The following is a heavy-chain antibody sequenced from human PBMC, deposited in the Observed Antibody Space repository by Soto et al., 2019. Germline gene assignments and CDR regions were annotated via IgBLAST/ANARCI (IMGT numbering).Heavy chain of an antibody. CDR3: AAGYFPRGDYYMDG. V-gene: IGHV1-58*01. J-gene: IGHJ6*03. D-gene: IGHD1-1*01. CDR1: GFTFTSSA. Sequence: ASVKVSCKASGFTFTSSAVQWVRQARGQRLEWIGWIVVGRGNTNYAQKFQERVTITRDKATSTAYMELSSLRSADTAVYYGAAGYFPRGDYYMDGWGKGTTVTVSS. CDR2: IVVGRGNT.